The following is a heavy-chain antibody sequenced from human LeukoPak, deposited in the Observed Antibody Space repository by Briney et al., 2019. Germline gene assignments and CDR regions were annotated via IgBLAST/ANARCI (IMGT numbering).Heavy chain of an antibody. V-gene: IGHV3-23*01. Sequence: GGSLRLSCAASGFTFDSYAMTWVRQATGKGLEWVSYISSPGSSTFYADSVKGRFTISRDNSKNTLYLQMNSLRAEDTAVYYCAKRGIPTSAYYFDSWGQGTLITVSS. D-gene: IGHD2-2*01. J-gene: IGHJ4*02. CDR2: ISSPGSST. CDR1: GFTFDSYA. CDR3: AKRGIPTSAYYFDS.